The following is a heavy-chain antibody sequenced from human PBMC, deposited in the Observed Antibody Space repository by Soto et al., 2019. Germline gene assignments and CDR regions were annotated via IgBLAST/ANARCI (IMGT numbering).Heavy chain of an antibody. D-gene: IGHD4-17*01. CDR2: IVVGSGNT. CDR1: GFTFISSV. J-gene: IGHJ4*02. V-gene: IGHV1-58*01. CDR3: AALCETTFVNPFVH. Sequence: RASVKVSCKASGFTFISSVVQWVRQTRGQDLERIGCIVVGSGNTNFAQNFEGRVTISSDMSTSTAYMELSSLTSQDTAATYCAALCETTFVNPFVHWGRGTLVTVSS.